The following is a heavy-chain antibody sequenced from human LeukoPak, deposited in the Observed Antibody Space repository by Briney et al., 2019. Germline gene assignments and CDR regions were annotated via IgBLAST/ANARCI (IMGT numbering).Heavy chain of an antibody. CDR3: AREAAAGSRLLRHAFDI. CDR1: GFTFSSYA. D-gene: IGHD6-13*01. J-gene: IGHJ3*02. V-gene: IGHV3-30*04. CDR2: ISYDGSNK. Sequence: GGSLRLSCAASGFTFSSYAMHWVRQAPGKGLEWVAVISYDGSNKYYADSVKGRFTISRDNSKNTLYLQMNSLRAEDTAVYYCAREAAAGSRLLRHAFDIWGQGTMVTVSS.